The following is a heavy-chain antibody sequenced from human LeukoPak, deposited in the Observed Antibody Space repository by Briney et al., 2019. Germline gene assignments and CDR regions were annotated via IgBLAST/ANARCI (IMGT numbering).Heavy chain of an antibody. D-gene: IGHD6-13*01. CDR1: GYTFTGYY. V-gene: IGHV1-2*02. CDR2: INPNSGGT. J-gene: IGHJ6*03. Sequence: GASVKVSCKASGYTFTGYYIHWVRQAPGQGLEWMGWINPNSGGTKDAQKFQGRVTMTRDTSISTAYMELSRLISDDTAVYYCARVGQQLDYMDVWGKGTTVTVSS. CDR3: ARVGQQLDYMDV.